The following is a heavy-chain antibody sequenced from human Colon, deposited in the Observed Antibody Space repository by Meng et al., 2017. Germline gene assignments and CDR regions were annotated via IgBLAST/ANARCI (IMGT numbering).Heavy chain of an antibody. CDR3: AAGLRHGDWFDP. V-gene: IGHV4-34*02. D-gene: IGHD4-17*01. Sequence: QAHVEEGGDGLLKPDETLSLTCAVSGGSFSGFYWSCIRQPPGKGLEWIGEIDHFGISNYNSSLKGRLTMSVDTSKKQISLTLTSVTAADTAVYYCAAGLRHGDWFDPWGPGTLVTVSS. J-gene: IGHJ5*02. CDR2: IDHFGIS. CDR1: GGSFSGFY.